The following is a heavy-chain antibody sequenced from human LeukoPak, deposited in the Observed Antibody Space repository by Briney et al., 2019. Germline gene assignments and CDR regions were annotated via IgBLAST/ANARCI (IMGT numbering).Heavy chain of an antibody. CDR3: ARHTKIHYYGSGSYKP. J-gene: IGHJ5*02. Sequence: GASVKVSCKASGYTFTSYGINWVRQAPGQGLEWMGWISAYNGNTNYAQKLQGRVTMTTDTSTSTAYMELRSLRSDDTAVYYCARHTKIHYYGSGSYKPWGQGTLVTVSS. D-gene: IGHD3-10*01. CDR1: GYTFTSYG. V-gene: IGHV1-18*01. CDR2: ISAYNGNT.